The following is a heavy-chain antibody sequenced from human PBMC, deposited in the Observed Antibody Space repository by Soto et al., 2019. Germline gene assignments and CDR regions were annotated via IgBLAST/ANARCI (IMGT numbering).Heavy chain of an antibody. CDR2: IYYSGST. J-gene: IGHJ5*02. V-gene: IGHV4-39*01. CDR3: AGHYDGDYVGWFDP. D-gene: IGHD4-17*01. Sequence: QLQLQESGPGLVKPSETLSLTCTVSGGSISSSSYYWGWIRQPPGKGLEWIGSIYYSGSTYYNPSRKRRLTISVDTSKNQFSLTLSSVTAAYTAVYYCAGHYDGDYVGWFDPWGQGTLVTGSS. CDR1: GGSISSSSYY.